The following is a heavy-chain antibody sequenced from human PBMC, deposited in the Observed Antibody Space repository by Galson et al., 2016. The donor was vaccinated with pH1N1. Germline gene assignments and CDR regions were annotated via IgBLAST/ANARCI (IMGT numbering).Heavy chain of an antibody. J-gene: IGHJ4*02. Sequence: SETLSLTCTVSGGSISSNAYYWTWIRQPPGKGLEWIGTIYSSGSTYDNPSLKSRVTISVDTSKNQFSLKLSSVTAADTAVYYCAREDCSSGPCPLDSWGQGTLVIVSS. CDR2: IYSSGST. CDR3: AREDCSSGPCPLDS. V-gene: IGHV4-39*07. CDR1: GGSISSNAYY. D-gene: IGHD2-15*01.